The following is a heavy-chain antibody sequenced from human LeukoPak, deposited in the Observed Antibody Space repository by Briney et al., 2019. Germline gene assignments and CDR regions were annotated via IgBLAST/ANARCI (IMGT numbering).Heavy chain of an antibody. Sequence: QPVGSLRLSCAASGFTFSSYWMYWGREAPGKGLVWVSRINSDVSSTSYAGSVKGRFTISRDNAKNTLYLQMNSLSAEDTAVYYCARAPTDSGSYDWGQGTLVTVSS. V-gene: IGHV3-74*01. J-gene: IGHJ4*02. CDR1: GFTFSSYW. CDR2: INSDVSST. D-gene: IGHD1-26*01. CDR3: ARAPTDSGSYD.